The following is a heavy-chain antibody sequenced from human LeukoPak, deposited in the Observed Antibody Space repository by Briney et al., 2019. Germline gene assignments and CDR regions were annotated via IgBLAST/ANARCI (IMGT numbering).Heavy chain of an antibody. J-gene: IGHJ4*02. D-gene: IGHD3-3*01. V-gene: IGHV1-46*01. CDR1: GYTFTSYY. CDR2: INPSGGST. Sequence: VASVKVSCKASGYTFTSYYMHWVRQAPGQGLEWMGIINPSGGSTSYAQKFQGRVTMTRDTSTSTVYMELSSLRSEDTAVYYCARDGGYDFWSGYHRPDYWGQGTLVTVSS. CDR3: ARDGGYDFWSGYHRPDY.